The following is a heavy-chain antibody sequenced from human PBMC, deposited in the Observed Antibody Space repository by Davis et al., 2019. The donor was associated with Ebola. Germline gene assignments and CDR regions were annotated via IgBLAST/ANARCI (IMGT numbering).Heavy chain of an antibody. CDR1: GYTFTSYG. Sequence: ASVKVSCKASGYTFTSYGISWVRQAPGQGLEWMGWISAYNGKTSYAQNFQDRVTMTTDTSTSTAYMELRSLRSDDTAVYYCARDRVLSPFDYWGQGNLVTVSS. D-gene: IGHD3-16*01. V-gene: IGHV1-18*04. CDR3: ARDRVLSPFDY. CDR2: ISAYNGKT. J-gene: IGHJ4*02.